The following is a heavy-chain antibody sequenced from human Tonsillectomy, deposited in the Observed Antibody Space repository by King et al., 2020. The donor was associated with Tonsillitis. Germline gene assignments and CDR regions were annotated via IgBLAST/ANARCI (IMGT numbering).Heavy chain of an antibody. CDR2: ISWNSGSL. CDR3: AKTYYYDSSGSTDAFDI. Sequence: VQLVESGGGLVQPGRSLRLSCAASGFTFDDYAMHWVRQAPGKGLEWVSGISWNSGSLGYADSVKGRFTISRDNAKNSLYLQMNSLRAEDTALYYCAKTYYYDSSGSTDAFDIWGQGTMVTVSS. V-gene: IGHV3-9*01. CDR1: GFTFDDYA. D-gene: IGHD3-22*01. J-gene: IGHJ3*02.